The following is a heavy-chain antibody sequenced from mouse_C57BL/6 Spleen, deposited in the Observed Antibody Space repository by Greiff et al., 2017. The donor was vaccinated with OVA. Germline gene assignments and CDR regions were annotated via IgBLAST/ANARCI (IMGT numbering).Heavy chain of an antibody. CDR3: ARWEGWSLDY. V-gene: IGHV1-52*01. CDR2: IDPSDSET. Sequence: QVQLQQPGAELVRPGSSVKLSCKASGYTFTSYWMHWVKQRPIQGLEWIGNIDPSDSETHYNQKFKDKATLTVDNSSSTAYMQLSSLTSEDSAVYYCARWEGWSLDYWGQGTTLTVSS. CDR1: GYTFTSYW. D-gene: IGHD2-3*01. J-gene: IGHJ2*01.